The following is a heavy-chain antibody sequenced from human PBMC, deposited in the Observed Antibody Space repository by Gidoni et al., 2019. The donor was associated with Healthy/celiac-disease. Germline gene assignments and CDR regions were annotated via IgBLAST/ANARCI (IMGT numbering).Heavy chain of an antibody. V-gene: IGHV3-21*01. CDR2: ISSSSSYI. CDR3: AREGITMVDAFDI. J-gene: IGHJ3*02. D-gene: IGHD3-10*01. Sequence: EVQLVESGGGLVKPGGSRSLSCAASGFTFSSYSMNWVRQAPGKGLEWVSSISSSSSYIYYADSVKGRFTISRDNAKNSLYLQMNSLRAEDTAVYYCAREGITMVDAFDIWGQGTMVTVSS. CDR1: GFTFSSYS.